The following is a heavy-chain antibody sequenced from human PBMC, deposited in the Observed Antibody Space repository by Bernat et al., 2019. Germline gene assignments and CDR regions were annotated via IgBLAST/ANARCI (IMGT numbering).Heavy chain of an antibody. J-gene: IGHJ4*02. Sequence: EVQLVESGGGLVQPGGSLRLSCAASGFTFSSYWMHWVRQAPGKGLVWVSRINSDGSSTSYADSVKGRFTISRDNSKNTLYLQMNSLRAEDTAVYYCARDQGGDYGDYVILGFFDYWGQGTLVTVSS. D-gene: IGHD4-17*01. CDR1: GFTFSSYW. CDR2: INSDGSST. V-gene: IGHV3-74*01. CDR3: ARDQGGDYGDYVILGFFDY.